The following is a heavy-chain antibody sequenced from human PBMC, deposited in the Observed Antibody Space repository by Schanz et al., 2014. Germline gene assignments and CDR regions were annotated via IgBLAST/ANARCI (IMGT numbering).Heavy chain of an antibody. CDR1: GFTFSSYW. Sequence: EVQLVESGGGLVQPGGSLRLSCAASGFTFSSYWMHWVRQVPGKGLVWVSRIKSDGSSTSYADSVKGRFTISRDNAKNTLYLQMNRQRAEDTAVYYCARPALWFGDNCFDPWGQGTLVTVSS. D-gene: IGHD3-10*01. J-gene: IGHJ5*02. CDR2: IKSDGSST. V-gene: IGHV3-74*01. CDR3: ARPALWFGDNCFDP.